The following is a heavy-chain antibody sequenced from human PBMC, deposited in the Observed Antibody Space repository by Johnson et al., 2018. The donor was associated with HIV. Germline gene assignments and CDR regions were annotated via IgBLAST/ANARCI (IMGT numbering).Heavy chain of an antibody. V-gene: IGHV3-20*04. D-gene: IGHD2-21*01. CDR3: ARGPGFLGAFDI. Sequence: VQLVESGGVVVQPGGSLRLSCAASGFTFDDYGMSWVRQAPGKGLEWVSGINWNGGSTGFADSVKGRFTISRDNAKNSLYLQMNSLRAEDTAVYYCARGPGFLGAFDIWGQGTMVTVSS. J-gene: IGHJ3*02. CDR2: INWNGGST. CDR1: GFTFDDYG.